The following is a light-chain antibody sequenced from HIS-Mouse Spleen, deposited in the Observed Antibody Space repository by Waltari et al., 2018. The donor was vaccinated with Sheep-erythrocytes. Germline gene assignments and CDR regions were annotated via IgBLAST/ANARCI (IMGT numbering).Light chain of an antibody. CDR3: QQYDNLLT. CDR1: KDISNY. J-gene: IGKJ4*01. Sequence: DIQMTQSPSSLSASVGDRVTITCQASKDISNYLNWYQQKPGKAPKLLIYDASNLETGVPSRFSGSGSGTELTFTISSLQPEDIATYYCQQYDNLLTFGGGTKVEIK. CDR2: DAS. V-gene: IGKV1-33*01.